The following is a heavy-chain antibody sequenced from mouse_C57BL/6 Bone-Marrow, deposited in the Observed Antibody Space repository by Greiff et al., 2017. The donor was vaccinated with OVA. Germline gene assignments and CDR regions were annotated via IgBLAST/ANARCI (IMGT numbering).Heavy chain of an antibody. D-gene: IGHD1-1*02. CDR3: ARRDYDWYFDV. CDR2: ISGGGGNT. J-gene: IGHJ1*03. V-gene: IGHV5-9*01. CDR1: GFTFSSYT. Sequence: EVKLVESGGGLVQPGGSLKLSCAASGFTFSSYTMSWVRQTPEKRLEWVATISGGGGNTYYPDSVKGRFTISRDNAKNTLYLQMSSLRSEDTALYYCARRDYDWYFDVWGTGTTVTVSS.